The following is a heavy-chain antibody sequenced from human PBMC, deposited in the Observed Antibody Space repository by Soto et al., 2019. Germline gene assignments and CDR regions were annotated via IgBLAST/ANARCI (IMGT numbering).Heavy chain of an antibody. D-gene: IGHD2-15*01. J-gene: IGHJ3*02. Sequence: GASVKVSCKASGYTFTSYGISWVRQAPGQGLEWMGWISAYNGNTNYAQKLQGRVTMTTDTSTSTAYMELRSLRSDDTAVYYCAREGVVVAATAHDAFDIWGQGIMVTVSS. CDR3: AREGVVVAATAHDAFDI. V-gene: IGHV1-18*01. CDR2: ISAYNGNT. CDR1: GYTFTSYG.